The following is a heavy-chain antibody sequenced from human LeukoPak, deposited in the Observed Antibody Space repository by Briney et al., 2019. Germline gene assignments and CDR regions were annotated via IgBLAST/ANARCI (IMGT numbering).Heavy chain of an antibody. Sequence: ASVKVSCKASGGTFNNYAITWLRQAPGQGLEWMGWINPNSGGTNYAQKFQGRVTMTRDTSISTAYMELSRLRSDDTAVYYCARDEAGYSSSWYGYWGQGTLVTVSS. CDR1: GGTFNNYA. CDR2: INPNSGGT. J-gene: IGHJ4*02. CDR3: ARDEAGYSSSWYGY. D-gene: IGHD6-13*01. V-gene: IGHV1-2*02.